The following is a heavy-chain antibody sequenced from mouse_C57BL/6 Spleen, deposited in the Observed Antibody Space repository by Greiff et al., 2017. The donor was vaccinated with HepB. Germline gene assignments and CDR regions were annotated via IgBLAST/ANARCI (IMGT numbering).Heavy chain of an antibody. CDR3: ARGGVFITTVVATGDY. V-gene: IGHV1-9*01. Sequence: QLQQSGAELMKPGASVKLSCKATGYTFTGYWIEWVKQRPGHGLEWIGEILPGSGSTNYNEKFKGKATFTADTSSNTAYMQLSSLTTEDSAIYYCARGGVFITTVVATGDYWGQGTTLTVSS. J-gene: IGHJ2*01. CDR1: GYTFTGYW. D-gene: IGHD1-1*01. CDR2: ILPGSGST.